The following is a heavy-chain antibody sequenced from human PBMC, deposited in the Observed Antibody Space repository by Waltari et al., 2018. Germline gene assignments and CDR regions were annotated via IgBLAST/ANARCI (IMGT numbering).Heavy chain of an antibody. Sequence: VKPSQTLSLTCTVSGGSISSGSYYWSWIRQPAGTGREWIGRIYTSGSTNYNPSLKSRVTISVDTSKNQFSLKLSSVTAADTAVYYCARDLTYYYDSSGYTANAFDIWGQGTMVTVSS. D-gene: IGHD3-22*01. V-gene: IGHV4-61*02. CDR3: ARDLTYYYDSSGYTANAFDI. CDR1: GGSISSGSYY. CDR2: IYTSGST. J-gene: IGHJ3*02.